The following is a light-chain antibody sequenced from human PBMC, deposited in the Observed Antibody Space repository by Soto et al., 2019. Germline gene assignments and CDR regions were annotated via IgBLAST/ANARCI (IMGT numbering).Light chain of an antibody. V-gene: IGKV1-39*01. CDR1: ETIIDY. CDR3: QQSFGAPRT. J-gene: IGKJ2*01. CDR2: SAS. Sequence: DIQMSQSPSSLSASVGDSVTITCRASETIIDYLNWYQQQPGEAPKLLIFSASSLHSGVPSRFRGSGSVTHFTLTISSLQPEDFATYCCQQSFGAPRTFGQGTK.